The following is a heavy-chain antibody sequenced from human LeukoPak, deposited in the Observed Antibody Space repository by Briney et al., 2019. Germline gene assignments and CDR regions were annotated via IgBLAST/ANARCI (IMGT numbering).Heavy chain of an antibody. CDR1: GGSISSYY. CDR2: IYYSGST. J-gene: IGHJ4*02. Sequence: SETLSLTCTVSGGSISSYYWSWIRQPPGKGLEWIGYIYYSGSTNYNPSLKSRVTISVDTSKNQFSLRLSSVTAADTAVYYCARVAGYVMEDYFDYWGQGTLVTVSS. V-gene: IGHV4-59*01. D-gene: IGHD2-8*02. CDR3: ARVAGYVMEDYFDY.